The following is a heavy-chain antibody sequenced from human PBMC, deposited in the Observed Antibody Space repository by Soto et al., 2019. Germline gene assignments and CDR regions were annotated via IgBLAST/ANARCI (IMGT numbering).Heavy chain of an antibody. Sequence: QVHLVQSGAEVKKPGASVKVSCKGSGYAFPTYGITWVRQAPGHGLEWMGWISAHNGNTNYAQKLQGRVTVTRDTSTSTAYMELRSLRSDDTAVYYCARGRYGDYWGQGALVTVSS. V-gene: IGHV1-18*01. D-gene: IGHD1-1*01. CDR2: ISAHNGNT. CDR3: ARGRYGDY. CDR1: GYAFPTYG. J-gene: IGHJ4*02.